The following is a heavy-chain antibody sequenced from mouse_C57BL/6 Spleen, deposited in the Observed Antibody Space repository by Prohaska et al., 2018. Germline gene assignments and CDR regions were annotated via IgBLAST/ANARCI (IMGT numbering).Heavy chain of an antibody. CDR1: GFSFNTYA. Sequence: EVQLVESGGGLVQPKGSLKLSCAASGFSFNTYAMNWVRQAPGKGLEWVARIRSKSNNYATYYADSVKDRFTISRDDSESMLYLQMNNLKTEDTAMYYCVRQYDYDGFAYWGQGTLVTVSA. CDR2: IRSKSNNYAT. V-gene: IGHV10-1*01. D-gene: IGHD2-4*01. J-gene: IGHJ3*01. CDR3: VRQYDYDGFAY.